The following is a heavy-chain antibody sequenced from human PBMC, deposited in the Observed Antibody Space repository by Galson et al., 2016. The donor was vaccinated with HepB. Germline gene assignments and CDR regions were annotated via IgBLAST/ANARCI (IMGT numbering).Heavy chain of an antibody. J-gene: IGHJ4*02. CDR1: GFTFNAHW. CDR3: SREMTGSYFD. D-gene: IGHD3-10*01. V-gene: IGHV3-7*01. CDR2: IRGDGIVS. Sequence: SLRLSCAASGFTFNAHWMNWVRQAPGKGLEWVANIRGDGIVSYYAEFVRGRFTISRDNAKNSLYLQMNGLRVDGTAVYNCSREMTGSYFDWGQGTLVTVSS.